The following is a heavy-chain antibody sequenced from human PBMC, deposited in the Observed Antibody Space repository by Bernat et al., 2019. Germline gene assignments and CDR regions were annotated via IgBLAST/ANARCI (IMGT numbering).Heavy chain of an antibody. D-gene: IGHD4-17*01. CDR1: GFTFSSYD. J-gene: IGHJ3*02. CDR2: ITTAGDT. V-gene: IGHV3-13*01. Sequence: EVQLVESGGGLVQPGGSLRLSCAASGFTFSSYDMHWVRQAPGKGLEWVSTITTAGDTYYPGSVKGRFTISRENAKNSLYLQMNTLRAEDTAVYYCAREGTMVTKGALDIWGQGTMVTVSS. CDR3: AREGTMVTKGALDI.